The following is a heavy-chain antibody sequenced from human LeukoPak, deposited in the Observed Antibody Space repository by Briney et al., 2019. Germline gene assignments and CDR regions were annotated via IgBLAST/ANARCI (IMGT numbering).Heavy chain of an antibody. J-gene: IGHJ4*02. V-gene: IGHV4-59*01. CDR2: IYYSGST. Sequence: PSETLSLTCTVSGGSISSYYWSWIRQPPGKGLEWIGYIYYSGSTNYNPSLKSRVTISVDTSKNQFSLKLSSVTAADTAVYYCARARSGYYFADYWGQGTLVTVSS. CDR3: ARARSGYYFADY. CDR1: GGSISSYY. D-gene: IGHD3-22*01.